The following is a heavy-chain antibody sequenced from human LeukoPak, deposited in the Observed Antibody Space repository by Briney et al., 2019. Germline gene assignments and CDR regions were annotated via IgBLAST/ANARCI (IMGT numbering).Heavy chain of an antibody. D-gene: IGHD1-26*01. Sequence: SETLSLTCTVSGYSISSGYYWGWIRQPPGKGLEWIGSIYHSGSTYYNPSLKSRVTVSVDMSKNQFSLKLNSVTAADTAVYYCARASRRSGSYIDYWGQGTLVTVSS. V-gene: IGHV4-38-2*02. CDR2: IYHSGST. CDR3: ARASRRSGSYIDY. CDR1: GYSISSGYY. J-gene: IGHJ4*02.